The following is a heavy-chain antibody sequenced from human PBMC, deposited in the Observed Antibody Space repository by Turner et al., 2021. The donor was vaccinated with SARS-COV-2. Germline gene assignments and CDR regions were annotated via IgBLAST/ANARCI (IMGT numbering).Heavy chain of an antibody. D-gene: IGHD5-18*01. V-gene: IGHV3-7*03. J-gene: IGHJ4*02. Sequence: EVQVVESGGGLVQPGGSVRLYCAVPGLTFSSYWMSWVRQAPGKGLEWVANIKQDESEKNYVDSVKGRFTISRDNAKNSLYLQMNSLRAEDTAVYYCATGGYSYHHWGQGTLVTVSS. CDR3: ATGGYSYHH. CDR1: GLTFSSYW. CDR2: IKQDESEK.